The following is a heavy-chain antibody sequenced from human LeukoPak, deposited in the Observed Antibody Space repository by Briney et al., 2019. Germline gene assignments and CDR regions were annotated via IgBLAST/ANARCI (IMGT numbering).Heavy chain of an antibody. CDR1: GFTFSSYE. V-gene: IGHV3-48*03. CDR3: ARDSYDILTGLDAFDI. D-gene: IGHD3-9*01. J-gene: IGHJ3*02. CDR2: ISSSGSTI. Sequence: GGSLRLSCAASGFTFSSYEMNWVRQAPGKGLEWVSYISSSGSTIYYADSVKGRFTISRDNAKNSLYLQMNSLRAEDTAVYYCARDSYDILTGLDAFDIWGQGTMVTVSS.